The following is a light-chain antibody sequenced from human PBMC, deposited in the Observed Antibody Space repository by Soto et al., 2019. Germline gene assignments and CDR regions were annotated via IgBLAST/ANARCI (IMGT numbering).Light chain of an antibody. CDR2: DAS. Sequence: EIVMTQSPATLSVSPGERVTLSCRARQSVGSNLAWYQQTPGQAPRVVIYDASTRATVIPARFSGSGSGTEFTLTISSLQSEDFAVYYCQQYNNWPPLTFGGGTKVEIK. J-gene: IGKJ4*01. V-gene: IGKV3-15*01. CDR1: QSVGSN. CDR3: QQYNNWPPLT.